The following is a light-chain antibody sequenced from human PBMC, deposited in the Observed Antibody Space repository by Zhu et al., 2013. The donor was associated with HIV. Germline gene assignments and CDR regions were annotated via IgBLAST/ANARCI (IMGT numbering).Light chain of an antibody. CDR3: QQYGGSPRT. Sequence: EIVLTQSPGTLSLSPGERATLSCRASQSVSRNYLAWYQQKPGQAPRLLIYGASSRATGIPDRFSGGGSGTDFTLTINRLEPEDFAVYYCQQYGGSPRTFGQGTKVEIK. CDR2: GAS. V-gene: IGKV3-20*01. CDR1: QSVSRNY. J-gene: IGKJ1*01.